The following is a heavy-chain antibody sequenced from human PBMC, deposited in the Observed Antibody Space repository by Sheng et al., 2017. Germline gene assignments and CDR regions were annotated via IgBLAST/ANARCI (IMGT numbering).Heavy chain of an antibody. CDR1: GGSISSSSYY. D-gene: IGHD6-13*01. J-gene: IGHJ6*02. CDR3: ARDIPVAAAGTNSGMDV. Sequence: QLQLQESGPGLVKPSETLSLTCTVSGGSISSSSYYWGWIRQPPGKGLEWIGSIHYSGSTYYNPSLKSRVTISVDTSKNQFSLKLSSVTAADTAVYYCARDIPVAAAGTNSGMDVWGQGTTGHRLL. V-gene: IGHV4-39*07. CDR2: IHYSGST.